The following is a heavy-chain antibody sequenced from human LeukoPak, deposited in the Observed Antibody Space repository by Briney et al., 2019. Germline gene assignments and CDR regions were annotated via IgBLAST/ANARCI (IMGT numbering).Heavy chain of an antibody. J-gene: IGHJ4*02. Sequence: ASVEVSCKGSGYTFTDYYLHWVRQAPGQGLEWVGYINPRDGGTSSPPNFRGRVTMTTDAPSSTVYMELSRLTSDDTAIYYCAREGNGLLSKDLDYWGQGTLVTVSS. V-gene: IGHV1-2*02. CDR1: GYTFTDYY. CDR2: INPRDGGT. D-gene: IGHD2-15*01. CDR3: AREGNGLLSKDLDY.